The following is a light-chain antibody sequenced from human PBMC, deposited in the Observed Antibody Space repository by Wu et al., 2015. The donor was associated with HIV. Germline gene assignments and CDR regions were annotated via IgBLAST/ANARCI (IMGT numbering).Light chain of an antibody. J-gene: IGKJ3*01. CDR3: QQRSNWMGT. CDR2: DAS. V-gene: IGKV3D-11*02. CDR1: QSVSSY. Sequence: EIVLTQSPATLSLSPGERATLSCRASQSVSSYLAWYQQKPGQAPRLLIYDASNRATGIPARFSGSGPGTDFTLTISSLEPEDFAVYYCQQRSNWMGTFGPGTKVDIK.